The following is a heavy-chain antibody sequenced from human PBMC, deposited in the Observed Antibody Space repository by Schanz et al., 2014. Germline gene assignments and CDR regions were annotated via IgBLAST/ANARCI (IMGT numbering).Heavy chain of an antibody. CDR1: GFPFSDYY. J-gene: IGHJ4*02. Sequence: VQVVESGGGLVQPGGSLRLSCAASGFPFSDYYMSWIRQAPGEGLEWFSYISSSGSTIKYADSVKGRFTISRDNAKESLFLQMDSLRPEDTAVYYCARASYWYSSTRPYWGQGTVVTVSS. D-gene: IGHD6-19*01. V-gene: IGHV3-11*01. CDR2: ISSSGSTI. CDR3: ARASYWYSSTRPY.